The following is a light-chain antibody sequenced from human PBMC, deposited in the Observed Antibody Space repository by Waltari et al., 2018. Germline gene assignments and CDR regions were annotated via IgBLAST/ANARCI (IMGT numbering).Light chain of an antibody. CDR1: SSDVGGYKY. CDR3: YSYTSSNTGV. CDR2: EVS. Sequence: QSALTQPASVSGSPGQSITISCTGTSSDVGGYKYVSWYQQHPGKAPKLRSDEVSHRPSGGSTRVAGSKSGHTASLTISGLQAEDEADYYCYSYTSSNTGVFGGGTKLTVL. J-gene: IGLJ3*02. V-gene: IGLV2-14*01.